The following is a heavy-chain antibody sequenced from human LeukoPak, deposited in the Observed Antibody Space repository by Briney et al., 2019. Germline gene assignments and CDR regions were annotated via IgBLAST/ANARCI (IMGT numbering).Heavy chain of an antibody. V-gene: IGHV3-21*01. Sequence: GESLRLSCVASGFTLSGYWMHWVRRAPGKGLEWVSSISSSSSYIYYADSVKGRFTISRDNAKNSLYLQMNSLRAEDTAVYYCARVGASPPRHWGQGTLVTVSS. CDR1: GFTLSGYW. CDR3: ARVGASPPRH. CDR2: ISSSSSYI. J-gene: IGHJ4*02.